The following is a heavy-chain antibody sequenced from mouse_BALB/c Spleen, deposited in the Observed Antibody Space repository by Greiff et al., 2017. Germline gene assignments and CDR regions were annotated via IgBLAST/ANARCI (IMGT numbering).Heavy chain of an antibody. CDR3: ARKLFTTATLYWYFDV. V-gene: IGHV3-8*02. D-gene: IGHD1-2*01. J-gene: IGHJ1*01. CDR2: ISYSGST. Sequence: VQLKESGPSLVKPSQTLSLTCSVTGDSITSGYWNWIRKFPGNKLEYMGYISYSGSTYYNPSLKSRISITRDTSKNQYYLQLNSVTTEDTATYYCARKLFTTATLYWYFDVWGAGTTVTVSS. CDR1: GDSITSGY.